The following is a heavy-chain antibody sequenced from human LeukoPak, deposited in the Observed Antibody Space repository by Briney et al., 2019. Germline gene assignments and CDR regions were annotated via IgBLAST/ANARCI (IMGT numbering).Heavy chain of an antibody. CDR2: MSYDGNIK. CDR3: AKDSLWGSYRYTYFDY. J-gene: IGHJ4*02. D-gene: IGHD3-16*02. V-gene: IGHV3-30*18. CDR1: GFTFSTYA. Sequence: PGKSLRLSCAASGFTFSTYAMHWGRQAPGKGLGWLTVMSYDGNIKYYADSVKGRFTISRDNSENTLYLQMNSLRAEDTAVYFCAKDSLWGSYRYTYFDYWGQGTLVTVSS.